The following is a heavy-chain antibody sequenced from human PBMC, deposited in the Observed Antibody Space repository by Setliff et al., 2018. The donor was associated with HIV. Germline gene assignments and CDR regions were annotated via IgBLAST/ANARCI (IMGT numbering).Heavy chain of an antibody. Sequence: PGGSLRLSCAASGFSFRSYAVSWVRQAPGKGLEWVANIKQDGNEKNYMDSVKGRFTISRDNAKNSLYLQMNSLRVEDTAVYYCATDCAVVGGTGSLDSWGQGTLVTVSS. J-gene: IGHJ4*02. CDR3: ATDCAVVGGTGSLDS. D-gene: IGHD1-26*01. CDR1: GFSFRSYA. CDR2: IKQDGNEK. V-gene: IGHV3-7*05.